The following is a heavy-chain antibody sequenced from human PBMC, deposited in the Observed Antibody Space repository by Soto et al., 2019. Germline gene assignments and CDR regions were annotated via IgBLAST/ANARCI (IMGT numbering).Heavy chain of an antibody. Sequence: GGSLRLSCAASGFTVSSNYMSWVRQAPGKGLEWVSVIYSGGSTYYADSVKGRFTISRHNSKNTLYLQMNSLRAEDTAVYYCARERGAYYDILTGYDAFDIWGQGTMVTVSS. J-gene: IGHJ3*02. CDR2: IYSGGST. D-gene: IGHD3-9*01. CDR1: GFTVSSNY. CDR3: ARERGAYYDILTGYDAFDI. V-gene: IGHV3-53*04.